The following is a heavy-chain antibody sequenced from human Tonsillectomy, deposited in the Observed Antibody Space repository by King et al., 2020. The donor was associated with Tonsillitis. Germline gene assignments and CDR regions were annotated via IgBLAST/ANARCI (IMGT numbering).Heavy chain of an antibody. J-gene: IGHJ4*02. CDR2: ISGSGGST. CDR3: AKEGRGGYSYGDY. Sequence: VQLVESGGGSAQPGGSLRLSCAASGFTFTNYAMSWVRQAPGKGLEWVSAISGSGGSTYYADSVKGRFTISRDNSKNTLYLQMHSLRAEDTAVYYCAKEGRGGYSYGDYWGQGTLVTVSS. V-gene: IGHV3-23*04. CDR1: GFTFTNYA. D-gene: IGHD5-18*01.